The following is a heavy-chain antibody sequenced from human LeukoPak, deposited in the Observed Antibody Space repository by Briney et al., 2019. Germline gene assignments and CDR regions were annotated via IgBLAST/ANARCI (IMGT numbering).Heavy chain of an antibody. V-gene: IGHV4-59*08. CDR1: GGSISSYY. Sequence: SETLSLTCTVSGGSISSYYWSWIRQPPGKGLEWIGYIYYSGSTNYNPSLKSRVTISVDTSKNQFSLKLSSVTAADTAVYYCARGGIPDYWGQGILVTVSS. CDR3: ARGGIPDY. J-gene: IGHJ4*02. CDR2: IYYSGST. D-gene: IGHD2-21*01.